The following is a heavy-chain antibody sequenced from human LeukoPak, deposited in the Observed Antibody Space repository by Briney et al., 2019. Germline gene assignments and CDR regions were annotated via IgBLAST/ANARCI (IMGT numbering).Heavy chain of an antibody. J-gene: IGHJ6*02. CDR2: IIPIFGTA. D-gene: IGHD3-16*01. CDR3: ARGNTFTLYYYYGVDV. V-gene: IGHV1-69*13. Sequence: SVKVSCKASGGTFSSYAISWVRQAPGQGLEWMGGIIPIFGTANYAQKFQGRVTITADESTSTAYMELSSLRSEDTAVYYCARGNTFTLYYYYGVDVWGQGTTVTVSS. CDR1: GGTFSSYA.